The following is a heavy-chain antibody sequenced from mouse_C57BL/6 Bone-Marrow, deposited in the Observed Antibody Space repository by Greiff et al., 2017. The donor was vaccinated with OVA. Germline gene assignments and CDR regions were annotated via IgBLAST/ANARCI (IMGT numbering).Heavy chain of an antibody. CDR3: ARDGTRDY. J-gene: IGHJ2*01. D-gene: IGHD4-1*01. Sequence: VKLQQSGPELVKLGASVKLSCKASGYTFTSYDINWVKQRPGQGLEWIGWIYPRDGSTKYNEKFKGKATLTVDTSSSTAYMELHSLTSEDSAVYFCARDGTRDYWGQGTTLTVSS. CDR1: GYTFTSYD. CDR2: IYPRDGST. V-gene: IGHV1-85*01.